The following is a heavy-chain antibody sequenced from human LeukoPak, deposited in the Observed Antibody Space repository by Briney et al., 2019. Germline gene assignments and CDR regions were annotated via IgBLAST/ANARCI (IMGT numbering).Heavy chain of an antibody. CDR2: INPNSGGT. CDR3: ARVSLFRDIVVVPAAMGGYMDV. Sequence: ASVKVSCKASGYTFTGYYMHWVRQAPGQGLEWMGWINPNSGGTNYAQKFQGRVTMTRDTSISTAYMELSRLRSDDTAVYYCARVSLFRDIVVVPAAMGGYMDVWGKGTTVTISS. J-gene: IGHJ6*03. CDR1: GYTFTGYY. V-gene: IGHV1-2*02. D-gene: IGHD2-2*01.